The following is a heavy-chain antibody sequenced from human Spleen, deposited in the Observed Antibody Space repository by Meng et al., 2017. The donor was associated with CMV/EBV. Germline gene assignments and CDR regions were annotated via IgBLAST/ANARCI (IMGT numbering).Heavy chain of an antibody. D-gene: IGHD6-19*01. CDR3: ARTRGIAVAGSFDY. CDR1: GGSISSYY. Sequence: QVQLQGSGPGLGKPSETLSLTCTVSGGSISSYYWGWIRQPAGKGLEWIGRIYTSGSTNYNPSLKSRVTMSVDTSKNQFSLKLSSVTAADTAVYYCARTRGIAVAGSFDYWGQGTLVTVSS. V-gene: IGHV4-4*07. J-gene: IGHJ4*02. CDR2: IYTSGST.